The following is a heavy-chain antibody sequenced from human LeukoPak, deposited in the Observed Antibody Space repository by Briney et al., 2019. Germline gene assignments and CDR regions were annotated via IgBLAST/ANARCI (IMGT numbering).Heavy chain of an antibody. CDR1: GGSISSYY. V-gene: IGHV4-59*01. D-gene: IGHD4-17*01. J-gene: IGHJ4*02. Sequence: SETLSLTCTVSGGSISSYYWSWIRQPPGKGLEWIGYIYYSGSTNYNPSLKSRVTISVDTSKNQFSLKLSSVTAADPAVYYCARGGYYGDYGFDYWDQGILVTVSS. CDR3: ARGGYYGDYGFDY. CDR2: IYYSGST.